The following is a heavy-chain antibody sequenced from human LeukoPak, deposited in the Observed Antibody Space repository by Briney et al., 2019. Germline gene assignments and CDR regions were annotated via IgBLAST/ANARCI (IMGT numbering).Heavy chain of an antibody. CDR2: IYSGGST. CDR1: GFTFSSNY. J-gene: IGHJ4*02. D-gene: IGHD3-3*01. Sequence: GGSLRLSCAASGFTFSSNYMSWVRQAPGKGLEWVSVIYSGGSTYYSDSVKGRFTISIDNSKNTLYLQMNSLRAEDTAVYYCARELEGSGAIDYWGQGTLVTVSS. CDR3: ARELEGSGAIDY. V-gene: IGHV3-53*01.